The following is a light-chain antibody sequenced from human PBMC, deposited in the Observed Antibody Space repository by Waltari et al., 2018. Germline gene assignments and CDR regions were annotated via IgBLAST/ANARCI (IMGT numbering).Light chain of an antibody. Sequence: DIQMTQSPSSLSASVGDRVTITCQASQGINKYLNWYQQKPGKPPNLLIYDASNLETGVPSRFSGSGSGRHFTLTIRSLQPEDIATYYCQQYGNLPPSVTFGQGTRLEIK. J-gene: IGKJ5*01. V-gene: IGKV1-33*01. CDR1: QGINKY. CDR3: QQYGNLPPSVT. CDR2: DAS.